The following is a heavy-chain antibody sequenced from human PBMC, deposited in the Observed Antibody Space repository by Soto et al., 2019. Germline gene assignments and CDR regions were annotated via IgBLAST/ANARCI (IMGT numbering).Heavy chain of an antibody. J-gene: IGHJ6*02. CDR3: ARGAVVVPNGLIAGMDV. CDR1: GYSFTNFY. CDR2: IDPSSGTT. V-gene: IGHV1-46*01. Sequence: ASVKVTCKPSGYSFTNFYVHWVRQAPGQGLEWMGIIDPSSGTTSYTQKFQGRVTMTRDTSMSTVYMELSSLRSEDTAVYYCARGAVVVPNGLIAGMDVWGLGTTVTVSS. D-gene: IGHD2-15*01.